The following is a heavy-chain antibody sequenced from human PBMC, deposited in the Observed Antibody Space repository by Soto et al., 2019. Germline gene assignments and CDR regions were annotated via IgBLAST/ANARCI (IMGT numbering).Heavy chain of an antibody. D-gene: IGHD5-12*01. Sequence: QVQLVQSGAEVKKPGASVKVSCKASGYTFTGYYMHWVRQAPGQGLEWMGWINPNSGDTNYAQKFQGRVTITRDTSISTAYMELSRLRSDDTAIYYCARLIEVATIVDYWGQGTLVTVSS. J-gene: IGHJ4*02. V-gene: IGHV1-2*02. CDR3: ARLIEVATIVDY. CDR1: GYTFTGYY. CDR2: INPNSGDT.